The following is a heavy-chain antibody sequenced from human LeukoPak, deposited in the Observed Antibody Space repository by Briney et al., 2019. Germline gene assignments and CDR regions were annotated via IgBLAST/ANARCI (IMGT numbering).Heavy chain of an antibody. J-gene: IGHJ2*01. CDR1: GGSISSGDYY. Sequence: PSETLSLTCTVSGGSISSGDYYWCWIRQPPGKGLEWIGYIYYSGSTYYNPSLKSRVTISVDTSKNQFSLKLTSVTAADTAVYYCARDFWSGYSHWYFDLWGRGTLVTVSS. D-gene: IGHD3-3*01. V-gene: IGHV4-30-4*08. CDR2: IYYSGST. CDR3: ARDFWSGYSHWYFDL.